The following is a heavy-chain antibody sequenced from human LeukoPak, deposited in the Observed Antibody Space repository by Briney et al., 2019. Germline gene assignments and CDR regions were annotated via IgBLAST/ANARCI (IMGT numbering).Heavy chain of an antibody. CDR3: ARAGASYSFDY. V-gene: IGHV4-4*02. CDR2: IYHSGST. Sequence: PSETLSLTCAVSGDSISSSNWWTWVRQPPGKGLEWIGEIYHSGSTNYNPSLKSRVTMSLDKSKNQFSLKLTSVTAADTAVYYCARAGASYSFDYWGQGTLVTVSS. D-gene: IGHD2-21*01. J-gene: IGHJ4*02. CDR1: GDSISSSNW.